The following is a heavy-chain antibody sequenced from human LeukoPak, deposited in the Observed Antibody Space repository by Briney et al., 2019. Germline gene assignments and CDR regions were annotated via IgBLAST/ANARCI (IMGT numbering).Heavy chain of an antibody. CDR3: ARDSYGSSHYYYYGMDV. CDR2: ISSSSSYI. V-gene: IGHV3-21*01. Sequence: GGSLRLSCAASGFTFSSYSMNWVRQAPGKGLEWVSSISSSSSYIYYADSVKGRFTISRDNAKNSLHLQMNSLRAEDTAVNYCARDSYGSSHYYYYGMDVWGQGTTVTVSS. D-gene: IGHD5-18*01. CDR1: GFTFSSYS. J-gene: IGHJ6*02.